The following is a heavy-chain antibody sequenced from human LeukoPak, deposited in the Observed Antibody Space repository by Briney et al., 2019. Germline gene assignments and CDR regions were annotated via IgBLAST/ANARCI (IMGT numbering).Heavy chain of an antibody. V-gene: IGHV4-31*03. CDR3: ARVYRLGDYVNWFDP. CDR1: GGSISRGGYY. CDR2: IYYSGST. J-gene: IGHJ5*02. D-gene: IGHD4-17*01. Sequence: SETLSLTCTVSGGSISRGGYYWSWIRQHPGKGLEWIGYIYYSGSTYYNPSLKSRVTISVDTSKNQFSLKLSSVTAADTAVYYCARVYRLGDYVNWFDPWGQGTLVTVSS.